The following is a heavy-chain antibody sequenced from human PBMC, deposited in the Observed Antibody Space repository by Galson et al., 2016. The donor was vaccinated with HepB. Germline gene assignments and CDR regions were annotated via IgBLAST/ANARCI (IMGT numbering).Heavy chain of an antibody. D-gene: IGHD3-3*01. CDR2: IIPIFGRA. Sequence: SVKVSCKASGGTFNSYTISWVRQAPGQGLEWMGGIIPIFGRANYAQKFQGRVTITADESTSTAYMELSSLRSEDTAVYYCARKWGGAFWSGYLGLDVWGQGTTVTVSS. V-gene: IGHV1-69*13. CDR1: GGTFNSYT. CDR3: ARKWGGAFWSGYLGLDV. J-gene: IGHJ6*02.